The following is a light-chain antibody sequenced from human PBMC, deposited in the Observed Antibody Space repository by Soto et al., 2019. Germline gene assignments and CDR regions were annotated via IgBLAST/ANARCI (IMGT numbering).Light chain of an antibody. J-gene: IGKJ1*01. Sequence: DLQMTQSPSSLSASVGDRVTITCRASQSISSYLNWYQQKPGKAPKILIYAASILQSGVPSRFSGSGSGTDFTLTISSLQPEDFATYYCQQSYNTLTWTFGQGTKVEIK. CDR1: QSISSY. CDR2: AAS. CDR3: QQSYNTLTWT. V-gene: IGKV1-39*01.